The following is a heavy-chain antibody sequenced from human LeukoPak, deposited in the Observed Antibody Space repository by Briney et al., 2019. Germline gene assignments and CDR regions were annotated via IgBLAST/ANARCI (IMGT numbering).Heavy chain of an antibody. CDR2: ISRNSTYI. Sequence: GGSLRLSCAASGFTFSSYIMNWVRQAPGKGLEWVASISRNSTYIHYADSVKGRFTISRDNARNSLFLQMNSLRAEDTAIYYCASDEGNYFDYWGQGTLVTVSS. CDR1: GFTFSSYI. J-gene: IGHJ4*02. V-gene: IGHV3-21*01. CDR3: ASDEGNYFDY.